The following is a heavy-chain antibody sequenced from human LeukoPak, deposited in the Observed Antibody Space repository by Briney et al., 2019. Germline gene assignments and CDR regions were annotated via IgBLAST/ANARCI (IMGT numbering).Heavy chain of an antibody. CDR2: ISRNSTYI. Sequence: GGSLRLSCAASGFTFSSYIMNWVRQAPGKGLEWVASISRNSTYIHYADSVKGRFTISRDNARNSLFLQMNSLRAEDTAIYYCASDEGNYFDYWGQGTLVTVSS. CDR1: GFTFSSYI. J-gene: IGHJ4*02. V-gene: IGHV3-21*01. CDR3: ASDEGNYFDY.